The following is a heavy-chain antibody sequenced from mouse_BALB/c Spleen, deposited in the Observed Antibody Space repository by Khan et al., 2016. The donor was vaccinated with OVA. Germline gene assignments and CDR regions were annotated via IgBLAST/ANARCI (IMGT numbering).Heavy chain of an antibody. Sequence: QIQLVQSGPELKKSGETVKISCKASGYTFTNYGMNWVKQAPGKGLKWMGWINSNTGEATYADDFKGRFAFSLETSASTAYLQIKNLKNEDTATYFGVRGGRSAMDYWGQGTSVTVSS. V-gene: IGHV9-3-1*01. D-gene: IGHD3-3*01. CDR2: INSNTGEA. CDR3: VRGGRSAMDY. CDR1: GYTFTNYG. J-gene: IGHJ4*01.